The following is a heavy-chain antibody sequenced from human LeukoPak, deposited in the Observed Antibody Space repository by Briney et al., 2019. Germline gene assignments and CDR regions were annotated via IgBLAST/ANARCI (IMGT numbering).Heavy chain of an antibody. V-gene: IGHV4-61*02. D-gene: IGHD3-10*01. CDR1: GGSISSGSYY. CDR3: AKTMVRGDFFDY. Sequence: SETLSLTCTVSGGSISSGSYYWSWIRQPAGKGLEWIGRIYTSGSTNYNPSLKSRVTISVDTSKNQFSLKLSSVTAADTAVYYCAKTMVRGDFFDYWGQGTLVTVSS. J-gene: IGHJ4*02. CDR2: IYTSGST.